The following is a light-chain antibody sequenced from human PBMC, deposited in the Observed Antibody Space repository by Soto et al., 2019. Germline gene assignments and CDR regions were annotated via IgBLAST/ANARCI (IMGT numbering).Light chain of an antibody. Sequence: DIYMTQSPCSLSASVGDRVTINCRASQSISSYLTWYQQRPGKVPKLLIYVAATLQRGVPSRFSGNGSGTDFTLTISSLQPEDFATYFRQQIYTLPPTFGPGTTVDIK. CDR2: VAA. CDR3: QQIYTLPPT. V-gene: IGKV1-39*01. J-gene: IGKJ3*01. CDR1: QSISSY.